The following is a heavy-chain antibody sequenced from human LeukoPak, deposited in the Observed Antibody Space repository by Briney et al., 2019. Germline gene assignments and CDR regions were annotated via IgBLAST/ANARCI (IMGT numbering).Heavy chain of an antibody. V-gene: IGHV1-46*01. Sequence: ASVSVSCRASGYTFTIYGISWVRQAPGQGREWMGVINPSGGSTSYAQKFQGRVTMTRDTSTSTVYMELSSLRSEDTAVYYCARGSHDLIVVVTAIREYYFDYWGQGTLVTVSS. CDR3: ARGSHDLIVVVTAIREYYFDY. D-gene: IGHD2-21*02. CDR2: INPSGGST. CDR1: GYTFTIYG. J-gene: IGHJ4*02.